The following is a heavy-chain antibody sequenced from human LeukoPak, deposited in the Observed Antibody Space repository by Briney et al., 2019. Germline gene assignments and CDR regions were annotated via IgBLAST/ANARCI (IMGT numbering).Heavy chain of an antibody. V-gene: IGHV4-4*07. J-gene: IGHJ5*02. CDR2: IYTSGST. CDR1: GGSISSYY. Sequence: SEILSLTCTVSGGSISSYYRSWIRQPAGKGLEWIGRIYTSGSTNYNPSLKSRVTMSVDTSKNQFSLKLSSVTAADTAVYYCAKNGQSGFSFDPWGQGTLVTVSS. CDR3: AKNGQSGFSFDP. D-gene: IGHD1-26*01.